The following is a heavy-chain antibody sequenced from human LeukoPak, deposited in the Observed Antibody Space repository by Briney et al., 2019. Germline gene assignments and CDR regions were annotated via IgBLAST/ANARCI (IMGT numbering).Heavy chain of an antibody. D-gene: IGHD3-3*01. CDR2: IYYSGST. V-gene: IGHV4-31*03. J-gene: IGHJ5*02. CDR1: GGSISSGGYY. Sequence: SQTLTLTCTVSGGSISSGGYYWSWIRQHPGKGLEWIGYIYYSGSTYYNPSLKSRVTISVDTSKNQFSLKLSSVTAADTAVYYCARVLTDFWSGYYNWFDPWGQGTLVTVSS. CDR3: ARVLTDFWSGYYNWFDP.